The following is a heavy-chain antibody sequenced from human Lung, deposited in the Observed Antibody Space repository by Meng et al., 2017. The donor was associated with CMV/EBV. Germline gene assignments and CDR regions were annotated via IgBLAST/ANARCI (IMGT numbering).Heavy chain of an antibody. V-gene: IGHV1-69*02. CDR3: AINIVVVPAADFHCYYYGMDV. J-gene: IGHJ6*02. CDR2: IIPILGIA. Sequence: XVXVSXXASGGTFSSYTISWVRQAPGQGLEWMGRIIPILGIANYAQKFQGRVTITAEKSTSTAYMELSSLRSEDTTVYYCAINIVVVPAADFHCYYYGMDVWGQGTXVTVSS. D-gene: IGHD2-2*01. CDR1: GGTFSSYT.